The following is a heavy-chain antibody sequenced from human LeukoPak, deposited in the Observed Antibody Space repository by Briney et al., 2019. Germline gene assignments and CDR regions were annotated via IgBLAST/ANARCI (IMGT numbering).Heavy chain of an antibody. J-gene: IGHJ6*04. D-gene: IGHD3-10*02. CDR2: ISSSSNYI. Sequence: GGSLRLSCAASGITGYSMHWVRQAPGKGLEWVCSISSSSNYIYCADSVKGRFTISRDNAKNSLYLQMNSLRAEDTAVYYCAELGITMIGGVWGKGTTVTISS. V-gene: IGHV3-21*01. CDR3: AELGITMIGGV. CDR1: GITGYS.